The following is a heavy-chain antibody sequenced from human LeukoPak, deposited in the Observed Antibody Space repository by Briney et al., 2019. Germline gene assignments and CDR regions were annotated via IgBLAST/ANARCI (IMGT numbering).Heavy chain of an antibody. V-gene: IGHV3-15*01. Sequence: SLRLSCAASGFTFSKAWMIWVRQAAGQGLECVGRIKSKTDGGTTDYAAPVQGRFTISRDDSKSTLYLQMISLRAEDTAVYYCARDYAGGWHHFDSWGQGALVTVSS. CDR2: IKSKTDGGTT. CDR3: ARDYAGGWHHFDS. J-gene: IGHJ4*02. CDR1: GFTFSKAW. D-gene: IGHD6-19*01.